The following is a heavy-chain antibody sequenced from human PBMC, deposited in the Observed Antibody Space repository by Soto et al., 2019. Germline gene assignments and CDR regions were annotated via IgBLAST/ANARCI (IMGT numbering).Heavy chain of an antibody. J-gene: IGHJ4*02. CDR3: AKLNTPIWLQLTFDY. V-gene: IGHV4-38-2*01. CDR1: GDSITSIYH. D-gene: IGHD1-1*01. CDR2: IYHTGTT. Sequence: SETLSLTCAVSGDSITSIYHWAWIRQTPGRGLEWVASIYHTGTTYYNPSLKSRVTISVDTSKNQFSLNLRCVTAADSAVYYCAKLNTPIWLQLTFDYWGQGTLVTVSS.